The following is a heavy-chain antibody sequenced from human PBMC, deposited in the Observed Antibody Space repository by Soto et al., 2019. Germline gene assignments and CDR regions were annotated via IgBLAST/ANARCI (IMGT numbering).Heavy chain of an antibody. CDR3: YNGSYFPPLHR. CDR1: GFTFSNFW. J-gene: IGHJ5*02. Sequence: HPGGSLRLSCAASGFTFSNFWMSWIRQAPGKGLEWVANINQDGRGTYYVDSVNGRFTISRDNAKNSVYLQMNGLRGEDTAVYYCYNGSYFPPLHRSGRAPLVTVS. D-gene: IGHD1-26*01. CDR2: INQDGRGT. V-gene: IGHV3-7*05.